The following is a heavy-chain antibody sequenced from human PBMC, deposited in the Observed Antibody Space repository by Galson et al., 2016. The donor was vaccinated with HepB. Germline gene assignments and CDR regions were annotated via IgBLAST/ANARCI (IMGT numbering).Heavy chain of an antibody. Sequence: SLRLSCAASGFTFSDYSMSWVRQAPGKGLEWISYISSTSTAIYYADSVKGRFTVSRDNARNSLYLQMSSLRAEDTAFYYCARDKDSSNWNFFGLWGLGTLVTVSS. CDR3: ARDKDSSNWNFFGL. V-gene: IGHV3-48*04. J-gene: IGHJ4*02. CDR2: ISSTSTAI. CDR1: GFTFSDYS. D-gene: IGHD6-19*01.